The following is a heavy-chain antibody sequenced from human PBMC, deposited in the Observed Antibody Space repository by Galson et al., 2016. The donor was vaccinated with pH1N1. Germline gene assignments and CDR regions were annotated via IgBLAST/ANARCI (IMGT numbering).Heavy chain of an antibody. Sequence: SLRLSCAASGFTFSNFVMSWVRQAPGKGLEWVSTLSGSGGSTYYAGSVKGRFTISRDNSKNTVYLQMNSLRADDAAVYYCAKHPYYVDTSKIDYWGQGTLVSVSS. V-gene: IGHV3-23*01. CDR3: AKHPYYVDTSKIDY. CDR1: GFTFSNFV. J-gene: IGHJ4*02. CDR2: LSGSGGST. D-gene: IGHD5-18*01.